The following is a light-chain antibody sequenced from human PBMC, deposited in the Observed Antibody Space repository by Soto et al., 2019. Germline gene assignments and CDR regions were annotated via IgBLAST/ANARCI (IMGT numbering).Light chain of an antibody. V-gene: IGKV3-20*01. CDR2: GAS. CDR1: QSVSSSY. J-gene: IGKJ1*01. CDR3: QQYGSSPQT. Sequence: EIVLTQSPGTLSLSPGERATLSCRASQSVSSSYLAWYQQKPGQAPRLLIYGASSRATGIPDRFSGSGSGTDFPLTISRLEPEDFAVDYCQQYGSSPQTFGKGTKVEIK.